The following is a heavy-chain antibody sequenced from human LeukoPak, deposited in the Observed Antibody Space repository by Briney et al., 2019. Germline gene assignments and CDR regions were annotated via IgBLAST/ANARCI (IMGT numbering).Heavy chain of an antibody. V-gene: IGHV3-23*01. CDR1: GYTFSSYA. CDR2: IIDSGEST. D-gene: IGHD3-16*01. Sequence: GGSLRLSCAASGYTFSSYAMSWVRQAPGKGLEWVSGIIDSGESTYYANFAKGRFTISRDNSNNTLYLQMNSLRAEDTAVYYCAKLGGQELHNYYVAVCGKGTTVAVSS. CDR3: AKLGGQELHNYYVAV. J-gene: IGHJ6*03.